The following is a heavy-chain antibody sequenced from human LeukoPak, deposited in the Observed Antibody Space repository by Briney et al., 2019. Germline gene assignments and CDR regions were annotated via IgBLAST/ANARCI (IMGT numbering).Heavy chain of an antibody. CDR1: GFTFGDYG. D-gene: IGHD2-8*02. CDR2: IRINSYGGTT. Sequence: GGSLRLSCTASGFTFGDYGMSWVRQAPGKGLEWVGFIRINSYGGTTEYAASVKGKFTISRDDSKSIAYLQMNSLKSEDTAVYYCTRILLDHLVFGHWSQGTLVTVSS. V-gene: IGHV3-49*04. J-gene: IGHJ4*02. CDR3: TRILLDHLVFGH.